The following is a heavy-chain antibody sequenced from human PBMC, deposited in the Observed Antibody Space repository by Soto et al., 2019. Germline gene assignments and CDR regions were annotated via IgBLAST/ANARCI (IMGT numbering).Heavy chain of an antibody. CDR3: AREIGYCSGGSCYSGAFDI. Sequence: SETLSLTCTVSGGSISSYYWSWIRQPPGKGLEWIVYIYYSGSTNYNPSLKSRVTISVDTSKNQFSLKLSSVTAADTAVYYCAREIGYCSGGSCYSGAFDIWGQGTMVTVSS. J-gene: IGHJ3*02. CDR2: IYYSGST. D-gene: IGHD2-15*01. V-gene: IGHV4-59*01. CDR1: GGSISSYY.